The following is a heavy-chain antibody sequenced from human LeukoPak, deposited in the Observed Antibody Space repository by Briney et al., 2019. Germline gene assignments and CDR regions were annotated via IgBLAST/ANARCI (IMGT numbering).Heavy chain of an antibody. CDR1: GVSIRTYY. CDR3: ARDGGYSYGLGYAFDI. V-gene: IGHV4-59*01. D-gene: IGHD5-18*01. Sequence: PSETLSLTCTVSGVSIRTYYWSWMRQPPGKGPEWIGYIYYRGSTNYNPSLKSRVTISVDTSKNQFSLKLSSVTGADTAVYYCARDGGYSYGLGYAFDIWGQGTMVTVSS. CDR2: IYYRGST. J-gene: IGHJ3*02.